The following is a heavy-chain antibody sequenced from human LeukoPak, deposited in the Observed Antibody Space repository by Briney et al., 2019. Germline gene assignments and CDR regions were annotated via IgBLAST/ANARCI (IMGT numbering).Heavy chain of an antibody. CDR1: GFTFSLYD. V-gene: IGHV3-13*01. CDR2: IGTVGDT. Sequence: GGSLRLSCAASGFTFSLYDMHWVRQATGKSLEWVSGIGTVGDTYYADSVKGRFTISRENAKNSLFLQMDSLRVGDTAVYYCARPGIAAAGPRSLGNWFDPWGQGTLVTVSS. J-gene: IGHJ5*02. CDR3: ARPGIAAAGPRSLGNWFDP. D-gene: IGHD6-13*01.